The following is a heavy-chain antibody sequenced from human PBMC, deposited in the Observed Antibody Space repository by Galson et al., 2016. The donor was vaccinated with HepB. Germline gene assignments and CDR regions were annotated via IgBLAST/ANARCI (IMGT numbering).Heavy chain of an antibody. V-gene: IGHV3-74*01. CDR2: INSDGSSA. J-gene: IGHJ4*02. Sequence: KGLVWVSRINSDGSSATYADSVRGRFTASRDNAKNTLYLQMDSLRAEDTGVYYCARENGYSEYWGQGTLVTVSS. D-gene: IGHD3-22*01. CDR3: ARENGYSEY.